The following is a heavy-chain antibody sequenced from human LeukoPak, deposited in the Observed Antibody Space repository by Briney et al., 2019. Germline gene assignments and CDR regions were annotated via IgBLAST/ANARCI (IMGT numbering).Heavy chain of an antibody. CDR3: ASSHCSSTSCYHGELDY. D-gene: IGHD2-2*01. CDR2: IYTSGST. Sequence: PSETLSLTRTVSGGSISSGSYYWSWIRQPAGKGLEWIGRIYTSGSTNYNPSLKSRVTISVDTSKNQFSLKLSSVTAADTAVYYCASSHCSSTSCYHGELDYWGQGTLVTVSS. CDR1: GGSISSGSYY. V-gene: IGHV4-61*02. J-gene: IGHJ4*02.